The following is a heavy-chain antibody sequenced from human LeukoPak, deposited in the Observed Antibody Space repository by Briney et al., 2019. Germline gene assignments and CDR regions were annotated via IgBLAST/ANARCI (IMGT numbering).Heavy chain of an antibody. Sequence: PSETLSLTCTVSGGSITNGTYYWGWIRQPPGKGLEWIGSIFDSGSTYYNRSLKSRVTIDIDTPNNQFSLRLSSVTAADAAVYYCARHWKGDYGNYERPLDCWGQGTLVTVSS. D-gene: IGHD4-11*01. V-gene: IGHV4-39*01. CDR1: GGSITNGTYY. CDR3: ARHWKGDYGNYERPLDC. J-gene: IGHJ4*02. CDR2: IFDSGST.